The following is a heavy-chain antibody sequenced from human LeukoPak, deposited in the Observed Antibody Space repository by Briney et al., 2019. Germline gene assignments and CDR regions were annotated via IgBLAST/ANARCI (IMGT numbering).Heavy chain of an antibody. J-gene: IGHJ3*02. CDR2: ISSSGSTI. CDR3: ARAVCWENHGSPCAFDI. V-gene: IGHV3-48*03. Sequence: HPGGSLRFSSAASGFTFSSFEMDWVRPAQGKGREWVLYISSSGSTIYYADSVKGRFTIYRDNAKDSLYLQMNSLRAEDTAVYYCARAVCWENHGSPCAFDIWGQGTMVTVSS. D-gene: IGHD3-10*01. CDR1: GFTFSSFE.